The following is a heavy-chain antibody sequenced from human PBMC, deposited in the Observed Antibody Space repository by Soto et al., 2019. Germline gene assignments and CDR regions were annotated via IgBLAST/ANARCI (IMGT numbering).Heavy chain of an antibody. D-gene: IGHD3-22*01. CDR1: QDIFSSSP. J-gene: IGHJ6*02. CDR3: ARDSYYDSSGYYGVLYYYYGMDV. CDR2: IIPIFGTA. Sequence: SVKVTCTASQDIFSSSPSSWVRQAPGQGLEGMGGIIPIFGTANYAQKFQGRVTITADKSTSTAYMELSSLRSEDTAVYYCARDSYYDSSGYYGVLYYYYGMDVWGQGTTVTVSS. V-gene: IGHV1-69*06.